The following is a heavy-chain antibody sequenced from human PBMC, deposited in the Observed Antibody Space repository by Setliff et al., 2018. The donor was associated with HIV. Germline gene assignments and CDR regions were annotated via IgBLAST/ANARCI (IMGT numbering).Heavy chain of an antibody. Sequence: SETLSLTCAVSGVSITSTNWWNWVRQSPGKGLEWIGEISHSGSANYNPSLRSRVTMSVDKSNNQFSLKLSSVTAADTAVYYCARHVSGSYHSPFQHWGQGALVTVSS. D-gene: IGHD1-26*01. CDR3: ARHVSGSYHSPFQH. V-gene: IGHV4-4*02. CDR1: GVSITSTNW. CDR2: ISHSGSA. J-gene: IGHJ1*01.